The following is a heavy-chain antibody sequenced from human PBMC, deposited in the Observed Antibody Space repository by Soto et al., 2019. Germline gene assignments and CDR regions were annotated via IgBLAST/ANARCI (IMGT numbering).Heavy chain of an antibody. CDR2: ISAYNGNT. V-gene: IGHV1-18*01. J-gene: IGHJ6*02. CDR3: ARVEESRAYYYGMDV. CDR1: GYTFTSYG. Sequence: QVQLVQSGAEVKKPGASVKVSCKASGYTFTSYGISWVRQAPGQGLEWMGWISAYNGNTNYAQKLQGRVTMTTDTSPSTAYMELRSLRSDDTAVYYCARVEESRAYYYGMDVWGQGTTVTVSS.